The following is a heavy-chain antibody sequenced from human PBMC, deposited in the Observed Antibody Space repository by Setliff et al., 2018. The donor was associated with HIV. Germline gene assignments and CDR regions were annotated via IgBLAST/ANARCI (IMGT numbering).Heavy chain of an antibody. Sequence: PSETLSLTCAVYGAPLNGFFWSWVRQPPGKGLEWIGEINYSGNTNYNPSLKTRVTISVDKSKNQFFLNLKSVTAADTAVYFCAREYSGSGINFNPLTWGQGTLVTVSS. CDR3: AREYSGSGINFNPLT. CDR2: INYSGNT. CDR1: GAPLNGFF. J-gene: IGHJ5*02. V-gene: IGHV4-34*01. D-gene: IGHD3-10*01.